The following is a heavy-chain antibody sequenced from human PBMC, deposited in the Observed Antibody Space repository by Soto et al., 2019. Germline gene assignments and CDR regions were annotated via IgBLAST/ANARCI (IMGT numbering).Heavy chain of an antibody. D-gene: IGHD3-10*01. Sequence: QVQLVQSGAEVKKPGASVKVACRASGYTFTSFDINWVRQATGQGLEWMGRMNPSSGNTDYAQKFQGRVTMTRDTPISIAYMELSSLRSEDTAVYYCARTRSGSYLWGQGTLVTVSS. CDR2: MNPSSGNT. CDR1: GYTFTSFD. V-gene: IGHV1-8*01. J-gene: IGHJ5*02. CDR3: ARTRSGSYL.